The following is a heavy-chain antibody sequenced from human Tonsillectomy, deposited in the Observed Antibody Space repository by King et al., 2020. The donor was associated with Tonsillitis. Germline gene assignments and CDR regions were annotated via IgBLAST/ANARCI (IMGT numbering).Heavy chain of an antibody. CDR1: GFTFSNAW. CDR3: TTDLGVSWSGRGWFDP. Sequence: VQLVESGGGLVKAGGSLRLSCAASGFTFSNAWMSWVRQAPGKGLEWVGRIKSKTDGGTTDYAAPVNGRFTISRDDSKNTLYLQMNSLKTEDTAVYYCTTDLGVSWSGRGWFDPWGQGTLVTVSS. V-gene: IGHV3-15*01. D-gene: IGHD6-13*01. CDR2: IKSKTDGGTT. J-gene: IGHJ5*02.